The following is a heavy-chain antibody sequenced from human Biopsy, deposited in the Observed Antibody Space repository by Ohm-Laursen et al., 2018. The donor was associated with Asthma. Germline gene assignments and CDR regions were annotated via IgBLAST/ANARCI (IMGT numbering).Heavy chain of an antibody. J-gene: IGHJ3*02. CDR3: ARQSGQEYGDSIPFDT. CDR1: GFVFSQCG. V-gene: IGHV3-30*03. Sequence: SLKLSCAASGFVFSQCGMHWVRQGPGKGLEWVALVSSDGHNKYYEDSVKGRFTISRDNSRNRLYLQINSLTVEDSAVYFCARQSGQEYGDSIPFDTWGQGTKVAVSS. D-gene: IGHD3-22*01. CDR2: VSSDGHNK.